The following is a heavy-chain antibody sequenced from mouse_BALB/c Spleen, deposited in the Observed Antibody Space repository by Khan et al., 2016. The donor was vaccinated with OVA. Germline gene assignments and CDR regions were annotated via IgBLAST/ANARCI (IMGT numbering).Heavy chain of an antibody. CDR3: ARKSYRYDFTY. J-gene: IGHJ3*01. V-gene: IGHV2-2*01. Sequence: QVQLQQSGPGLVQPSQSLSITCTVSGFSLITYGVHWVRQSPGKGLEWLGVIWSDGSTDYNAAFISRLSITKNNSKSQVFFKMNSLQADDTAIYYCARKSYRYDFTYWGRGTLVTVSA. D-gene: IGHD2-12*01. CDR1: GFSLITYG. CDR2: IWSDGST.